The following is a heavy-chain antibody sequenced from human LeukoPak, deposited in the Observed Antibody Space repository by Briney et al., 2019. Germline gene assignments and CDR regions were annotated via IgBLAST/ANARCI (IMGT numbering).Heavy chain of an antibody. D-gene: IGHD2/OR15-2a*01. CDR1: GGSISSYY. CDR2: IYYSGST. CDR3: ARTIYYFDY. Sequence: SETLSLTCTVSGGSISSYYWSWIRQPPGKGLEWIGYIYYSGSTNHNPSLKSRVTISVDTSKNQFSLKLSSVTAADTAVYYCARTIYYFDYWGQGTLVTVSS. V-gene: IGHV4-59*01. J-gene: IGHJ4*02.